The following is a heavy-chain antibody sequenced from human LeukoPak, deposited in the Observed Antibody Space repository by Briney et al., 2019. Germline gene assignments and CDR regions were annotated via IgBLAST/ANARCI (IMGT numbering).Heavy chain of an antibody. CDR1: GYTLTELS. V-gene: IGHV1-24*01. J-gene: IGHJ3*02. CDR3: ATVSTVTTGRAFDI. D-gene: IGHD4-17*01. Sequence: ASVKVSCKVSGYTLTELSMHWVRQAPGKGLEWMGGFDPEDGETIYAQKFQGRVTMTEDTSTDTAYMELSSLRSEDTAVYYYATVSTVTTGRAFDIWGQGTMVTVSS. CDR2: FDPEDGET.